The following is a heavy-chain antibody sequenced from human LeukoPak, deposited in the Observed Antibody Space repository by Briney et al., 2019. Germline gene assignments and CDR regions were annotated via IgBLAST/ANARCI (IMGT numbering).Heavy chain of an antibody. CDR2: INPNSGGT. CDR3: AREPRGYSYAKYYYYGMDV. Sequence: ASVKVSCKASGYTFTSYYMHWVRQAPGQGLEWMGWINPNSGGTNYAQKFQGWVTMTRATSISTAYMELSRLRSDDTAVYYCAREPRGYSYAKYYYYGMDVWGQGTTVTVSS. V-gene: IGHV1-2*04. CDR1: GYTFTSYY. D-gene: IGHD5-18*01. J-gene: IGHJ6*02.